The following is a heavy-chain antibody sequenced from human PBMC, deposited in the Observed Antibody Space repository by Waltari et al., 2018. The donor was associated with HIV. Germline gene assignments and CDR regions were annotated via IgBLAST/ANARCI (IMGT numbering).Heavy chain of an antibody. J-gene: IGHJ4*02. V-gene: IGHV4-34*02. CDR1: GGSFSGYY. D-gene: IGHD3-16*01. CDR2: IDHTGTS. CDR3: VRGFGNYGFYFDY. Sequence: QVHLPQWGSGLLKPSGTLSLTCAVYGGSFSGYYWTWIRQSPGRGLEWLGEIDHTGTSTDSPSLKGRVTMSVDTSKNQFSLTLKSVTAADTAVYYCVRGFGNYGFYFDYWGQGKLVSVSS.